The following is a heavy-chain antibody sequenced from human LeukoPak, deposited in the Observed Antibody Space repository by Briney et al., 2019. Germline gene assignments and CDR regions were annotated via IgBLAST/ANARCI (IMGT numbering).Heavy chain of an antibody. CDR3: AKDILRSGAAFDY. V-gene: IGHV3-7*03. D-gene: IGHD3-10*01. CDR1: GFTFSDYW. Sequence: GGSLRLSCAVSGFTFSDYWMSWVRQGPGKGLEWVANIRQDGNEKNYVDPVKGRFTISRDNAKNSLYLQMNSLRPEDTALYYCAKDILRSGAAFDYWGQGTLATVSS. CDR2: IRQDGNEK. J-gene: IGHJ4*02.